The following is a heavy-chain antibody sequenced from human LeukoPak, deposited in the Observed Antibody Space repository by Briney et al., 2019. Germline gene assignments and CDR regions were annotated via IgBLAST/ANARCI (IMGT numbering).Heavy chain of an antibody. Sequence: SETLSLTCTVSGVSVSSGSYYWSWIRQPPGKGLEWIGYIYYSGSTNYNPSLKTRVTISVDTSKNQFSLKLSSVTAADTAVYYCARAQGYYGSGHYYGMDVWGQGTTVTVSS. CDR3: ARAQGYYGSGHYYGMDV. J-gene: IGHJ6*02. D-gene: IGHD3-10*01. V-gene: IGHV4-61*01. CDR1: GVSVSSGSYY. CDR2: IYYSGST.